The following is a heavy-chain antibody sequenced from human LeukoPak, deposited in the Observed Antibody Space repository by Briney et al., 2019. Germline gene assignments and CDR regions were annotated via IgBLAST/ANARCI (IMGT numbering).Heavy chain of an antibody. CDR3: AKDSGAAAPGFDY. J-gene: IGHJ4*02. V-gene: IGHV3-74*01. Sequence: GGSLRLSCAASGLTFSLYWMTWVRQAPGKGLVWVSRIDRDASSTSYADSVKGRFTISRDNAKNTLYLQMNSLRAEDTAVYYCAKDSGAAAPGFDYWGQGTLVTVSS. CDR2: IDRDASST. CDR1: GLTFSLYW. D-gene: IGHD6-13*01.